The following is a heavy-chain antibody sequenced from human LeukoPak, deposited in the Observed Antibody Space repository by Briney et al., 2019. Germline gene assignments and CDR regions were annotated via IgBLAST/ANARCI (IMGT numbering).Heavy chain of an antibody. J-gene: IGHJ3*02. CDR3: AREGLITVAATRHDAFDI. CDR2: ISYDGSNK. CDR1: GFTFSSYA. V-gene: IGHV3-30*04. Sequence: PGGSLRLSCAASGFTFSSYAMHWVRQAPGKGLEWVAVISYDGSNKYYADSVKGRFTISRDNSKNTLYLQMNSLRAEDTAVYYCAREGLITVAATRHDAFDIWGQGTMVTVSS. D-gene: IGHD2-15*01.